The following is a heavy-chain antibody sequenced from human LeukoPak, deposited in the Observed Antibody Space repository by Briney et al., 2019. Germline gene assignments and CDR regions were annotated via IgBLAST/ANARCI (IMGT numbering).Heavy chain of an antibody. CDR3: ARGARRYCSGGSCYRGRAFDI. V-gene: IGHV4-34*01. CDR2: INHSGST. J-gene: IGHJ3*02. D-gene: IGHD2-15*01. Sequence: RPSETLSLTCAVYGVSFSGYYWSWIRQPPGKGLEWIGEINHSGSTNYNPSLKSRVTISVDTSKNQFSLKLSSVTAADTAVYYCARGARRYCSGGSCYRGRAFDIWGQGTMVTVSS. CDR1: GVSFSGYY.